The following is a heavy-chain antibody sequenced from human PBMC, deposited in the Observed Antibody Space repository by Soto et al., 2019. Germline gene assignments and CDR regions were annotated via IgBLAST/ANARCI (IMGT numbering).Heavy chain of an antibody. D-gene: IGHD2-8*01. J-gene: IGHJ4*02. CDR3: VRAPGAHPGVIAF. Sequence: SETLSLTCAVYGGSFSGYYWSWIRQPPGKGLEWVGEINHSGSTNYNPSLKSRVTISVDTSKNQFSLKLSSVTAADTDVYYCVRAPGAHPGVIAFCGQGTLVTVSS. CDR1: GGSFSGYY. V-gene: IGHV4-34*01. CDR2: INHSGST.